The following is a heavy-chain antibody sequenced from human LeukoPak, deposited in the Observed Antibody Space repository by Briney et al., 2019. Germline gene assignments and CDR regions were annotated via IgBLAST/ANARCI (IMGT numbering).Heavy chain of an antibody. CDR1: GGSISSGDYY. V-gene: IGHV4-30-4*01. D-gene: IGHD3-22*01. CDR2: IYYSGST. CDR3: ARQRGSSGYYRLDY. J-gene: IGHJ4*02. Sequence: SETLSLTCTVSGGSISSGDYYWSWIRQPPGKGLEWIGCIYYSGSTYYNPSLKSRVTISVDTSKNQFSLKLSSVTAADTAVYYCARQRGSSGYYRLDYWGQGTLVTVSS.